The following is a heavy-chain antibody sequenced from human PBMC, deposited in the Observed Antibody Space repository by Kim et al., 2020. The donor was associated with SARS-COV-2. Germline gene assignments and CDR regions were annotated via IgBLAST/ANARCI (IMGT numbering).Heavy chain of an antibody. CDR3: AKESTYYGLLTYMDV. CDR1: GLDFGRIA. D-gene: IGHD3-9*01. Sequence: GGSLRLSCVASGLDFGRIAMNWVRQSPGQGLEWVAGIHGGGEHSYYADSVKGRFTISRDNSKNMLYLQMNSLRAEDTAVYYCAKESTYYGLLTYMDVWGRGTTVTVSS. CDR2: IHGGGEHS. V-gene: IGHV3-23*01. J-gene: IGHJ6*03.